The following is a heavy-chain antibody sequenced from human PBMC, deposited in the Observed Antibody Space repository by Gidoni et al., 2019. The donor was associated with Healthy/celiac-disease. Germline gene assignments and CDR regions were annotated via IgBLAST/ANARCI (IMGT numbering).Heavy chain of an antibody. CDR2: IWYDGTNK. Sequence: QVQLVESGGGVVQPGRSLRLSCAASGFPFSNYGMHWVRQAPGKGLEWVAVIWYDGTNKYYADSVKGRFTISRDNSKNTLYLQMNSLRAEDTAVYYCARDPDSSGYYYVGDAFDIWGPGTMVTVSS. J-gene: IGHJ3*02. CDR1: GFPFSNYG. V-gene: IGHV3-33*01. D-gene: IGHD3-22*01. CDR3: ARDPDSSGYYYVGDAFDI.